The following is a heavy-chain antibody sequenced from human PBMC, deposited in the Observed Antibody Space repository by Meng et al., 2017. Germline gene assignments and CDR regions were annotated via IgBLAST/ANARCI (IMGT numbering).Heavy chain of an antibody. Sequence: SETLSLTCTVSGGSISSISYYWGWIRQPPGKGLEWIGSIYYSGSTYYNPSLKSRVTISVDTSKNQFSLKLSSVTAADTAVYYCARDCINRGPATGTIDYWGQGTLVTVSS. V-gene: IGHV4-39*07. D-gene: IGHD1-1*01. CDR3: ARDCINRGPATGTIDY. J-gene: IGHJ4*02. CDR1: GGSISSISYY. CDR2: IYYSGST.